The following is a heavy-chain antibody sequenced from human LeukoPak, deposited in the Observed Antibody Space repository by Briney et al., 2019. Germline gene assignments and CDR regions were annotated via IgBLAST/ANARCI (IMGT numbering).Heavy chain of an antibody. V-gene: IGHV1-18*01. CDR2: ISAYNGNT. CDR1: GYTFTSYG. Sequence: ASVKVSCKASGYTFTSYGISWVRQAPGQGLEWMGWISAYNGNTNYARKLQGRVTMTTDTSTSTAYMELRSLRSDDTAVYYCARPGHYYGSGSCREGDYWGQGTLVTVSS. J-gene: IGHJ4*02. CDR3: ARPGHYYGSGSCREGDY. D-gene: IGHD3-10*01.